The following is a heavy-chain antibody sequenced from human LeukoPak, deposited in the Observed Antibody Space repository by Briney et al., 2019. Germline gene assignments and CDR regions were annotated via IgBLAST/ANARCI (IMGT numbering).Heavy chain of an antibody. D-gene: IGHD3-22*01. Sequence: PSETLSLTCAVSGGSISSGGYSWSWIRQPPGKGLEWIGYIYHSGSTYYNPSLKSRVTISVDRSKNQFSLKLSSVTAADTAVYYCASSSGYYDSSPDYWGQGTLVTVSS. CDR2: IYHSGST. CDR1: GGSISSGGYS. J-gene: IGHJ4*02. V-gene: IGHV4-30-2*01. CDR3: ASSSGYYDSSPDY.